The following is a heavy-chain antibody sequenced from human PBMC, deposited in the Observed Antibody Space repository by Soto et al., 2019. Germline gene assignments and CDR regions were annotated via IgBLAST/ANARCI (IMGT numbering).Heavy chain of an antibody. CDR3: ARDHGGNSWFDP. D-gene: IGHD2-21*02. Sequence: GASVKVSCKASGGTFSSYAISWVRQAPGQGLEWMGGIIPIFGTANYAQKFQGRVTITADESTSTACMELSSLRSEDTAVYYCARDHGGNSWFDPWGQGTLVTVSS. J-gene: IGHJ5*02. V-gene: IGHV1-69*13. CDR1: GGTFSSYA. CDR2: IIPIFGTA.